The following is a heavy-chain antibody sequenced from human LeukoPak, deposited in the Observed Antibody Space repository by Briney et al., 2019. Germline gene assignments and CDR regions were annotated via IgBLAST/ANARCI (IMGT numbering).Heavy chain of an antibody. CDR1: GYSISSGYY. CDR3: ARDSYGEYLFDY. Sequence: PSETLSLTCTVSGYSISSGYYWGWIRQPPGKGLEWIGYLYYTGSTHYNPSLQSRVTISVDTSKNQFSLRLNSVTAADTAVYYCARDSYGEYLFDYWGQGTLVTVSS. CDR2: LYYTGST. V-gene: IGHV4-38-2*02. J-gene: IGHJ4*02. D-gene: IGHD4-17*01.